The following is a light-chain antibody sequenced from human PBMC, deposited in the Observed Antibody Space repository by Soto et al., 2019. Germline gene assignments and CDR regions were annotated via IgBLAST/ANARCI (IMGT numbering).Light chain of an antibody. J-gene: IGLJ3*02. CDR2: DVS. Sequence: QSVLTQPASVSGSPGQSVTIPCTGSSSDVGAYHSVSWYQQHPGKAPKLIIFDVSNRPSGVSNRFSGSKSGNTASLTISGLQAEDEADYYCSSFTDTGTVMFGGGTKLTVL. CDR1: SSDVGAYHS. V-gene: IGLV2-14*03. CDR3: SSFTDTGTVM.